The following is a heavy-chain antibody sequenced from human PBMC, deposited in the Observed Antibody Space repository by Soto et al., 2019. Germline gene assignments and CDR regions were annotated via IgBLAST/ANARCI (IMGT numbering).Heavy chain of an antibody. J-gene: IGHJ5*02. D-gene: IGHD3-3*01. CDR3: ATRITVFGLLIPPFDP. CDR1: GGSVNGYY. Sequence: SATLSLTCAVYGGSVNGYYWTWIRQPPGKGLEWIGEINHTGGTHYNPSLKSRVTMSVDTSKNQFSLRLSSVTAADTAIYYCATRITVFGLLIPPFDPWGQGTQVTVS. CDR2: INHTGGT. V-gene: IGHV4-34*01.